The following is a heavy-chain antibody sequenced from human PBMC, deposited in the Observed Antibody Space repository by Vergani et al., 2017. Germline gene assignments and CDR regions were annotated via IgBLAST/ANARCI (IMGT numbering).Heavy chain of an antibody. CDR2: TYYWSNWYN. Sequence: QVPLQQSGPGLVQPSQTLSLTCAISGDSVPSNSAAWNWIRQSPSRGLEWLGRTYYWSNWYNDYAVSVKSRVTINPDTCKNQLSLRLNSVTPEETAVYYCAGSPHSSGVGGWFDPWGQGTLVTVSS. CDR3: AGSPHSSGVGGWFDP. V-gene: IGHV6-1*01. CDR1: GDSVPSNSAA. D-gene: IGHD6-19*01. J-gene: IGHJ5*02.